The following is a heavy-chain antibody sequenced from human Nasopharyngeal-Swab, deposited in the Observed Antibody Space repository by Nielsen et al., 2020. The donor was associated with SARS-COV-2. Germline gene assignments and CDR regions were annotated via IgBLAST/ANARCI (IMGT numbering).Heavy chain of an antibody. D-gene: IGHD2-2*01. CDR3: ARVNNGGGIVPASYSFFMDV. V-gene: IGHV4-34*01. CDR1: CVSFSGYH. J-gene: IGHJ6*03. Sequence: SETLSLTCSLNCVSFSGYHWGWIRQSPGQRLEWIGDITRSGHTNYNPALKSRVIMSVATSKDEFSLKLTSVTAADTAIYFCARVNNGGGIVPASYSFFMDVWGKGTSVAVSS. CDR2: ITRSGHT.